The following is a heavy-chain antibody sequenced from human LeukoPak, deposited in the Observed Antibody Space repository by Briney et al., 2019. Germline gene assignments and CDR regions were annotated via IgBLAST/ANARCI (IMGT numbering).Heavy chain of an antibody. CDR3: ARVGFDILPGYYRFDY. V-gene: IGHV4-59*01. D-gene: IGHD3-9*01. CDR1: GCSIRSYY. CDR2: IYYSGGT. J-gene: IGHJ4*02. Sequence: SETLSLTCTVSGCSIRSYYWSWIRHPPGKGLEWIGYIYYSGGTNYNPSLKSRVTISVDTSKNQFSLKLSSVTAADTAVYYCARVGFDILPGYYRFDYWGQGTLVTVSS.